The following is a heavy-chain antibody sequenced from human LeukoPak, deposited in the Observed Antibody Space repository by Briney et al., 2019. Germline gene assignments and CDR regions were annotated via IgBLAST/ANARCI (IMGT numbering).Heavy chain of an antibody. CDR1: GDSISSCY. V-gene: IGHV4-4*07. CDR3: ARDRDYSNSLDY. D-gene: IGHD6-6*01. J-gene: IGHJ4*02. Sequence: SETQSLTXTVSGDSISSCYWSWIRQPAAKGLEWIGRICTSGTINYNPSLKDRVTMSVDTSKNQFSLKLTSVTAADTAVYYCARDRDYSNSLDYWGQGTLVTVSS. CDR2: ICTSGTI.